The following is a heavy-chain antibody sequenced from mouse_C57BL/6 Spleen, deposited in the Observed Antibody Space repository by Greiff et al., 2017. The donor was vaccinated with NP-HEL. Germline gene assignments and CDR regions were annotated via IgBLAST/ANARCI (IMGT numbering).Heavy chain of an antibody. V-gene: IGHV5-4*01. D-gene: IGHD1-1*01. CDR2: ISDGGSYT. CDR1: GFTFSSYA. Sequence: EVQRVESGGGLVKPGGSLKLSCAASGFTFSSYAMSWVRQTPEKRLEWVATISDGGSYTYYPDNVKGRFTISRDNAKNNLYLQMSHLKSEDTAMYYCAREEITTVVADYFDYWGQGTTLTVSS. CDR3: AREEITTVVADYFDY. J-gene: IGHJ2*01.